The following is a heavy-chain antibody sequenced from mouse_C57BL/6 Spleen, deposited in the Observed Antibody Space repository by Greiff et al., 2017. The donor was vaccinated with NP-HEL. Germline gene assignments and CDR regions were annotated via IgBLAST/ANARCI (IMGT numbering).Heavy chain of an antibody. CDR1: GYTFTDYY. CDR3: ARGGQLNDY. Sequence: VQLKESGPVLVKPGASVKMSCKASGYTFTDYYMNWVKQSHGKSLEWIGVINPYNGGTSYNQKFKGKATLTVDKSSSTAYMELNSLTSEDSAVYYCARGGQLNDYWGQGTTLTVSS. CDR2: INPYNGGT. V-gene: IGHV1-19*01. J-gene: IGHJ2*01. D-gene: IGHD3-2*02.